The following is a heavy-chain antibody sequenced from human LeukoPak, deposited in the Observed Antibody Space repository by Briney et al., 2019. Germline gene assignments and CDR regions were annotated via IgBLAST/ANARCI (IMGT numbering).Heavy chain of an antibody. CDR3: ARVEGYCSSTSCYELIDY. CDR1: GGSLSSYY. CDR2: IYYSGST. J-gene: IGHJ4*02. D-gene: IGHD2-2*01. Sequence: PSETLSLTCTVSGGSLSSYYWSWIRQPPGKGLEWIGYIYYSGSTNYNPSLKSRVTISVDTSKNQFSLKLSSVTAADTAVYYCARVEGYCSSTSCYELIDYWGQGTLVTVSS. V-gene: IGHV4-59*01.